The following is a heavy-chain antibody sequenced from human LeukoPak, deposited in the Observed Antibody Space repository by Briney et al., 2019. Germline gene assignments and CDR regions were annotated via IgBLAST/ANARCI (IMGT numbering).Heavy chain of an antibody. CDR2: INPNSGGT. CDR3: ASYSSYYDSSGYYTDAFDI. V-gene: IGHV1-2*06. D-gene: IGHD3-22*01. J-gene: IGHJ3*02. Sequence: ASVKVSCKASGYTFTGYYMHWLRQAPGQGLEWIGRINPNSGGTNYAQTFQGRVTMTRDTSISTAYMELSRLRSDDTAVYYCASYSSYYDSSGYYTDAFDIWGQGTMVTVSS. CDR1: GYTFTGYY.